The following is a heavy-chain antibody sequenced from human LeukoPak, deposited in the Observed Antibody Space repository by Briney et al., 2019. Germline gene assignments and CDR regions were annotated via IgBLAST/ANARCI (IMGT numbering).Heavy chain of an antibody. D-gene: IGHD3-10*01. CDR2: IYYSGST. J-gene: IGHJ4*02. CDR1: GGSISSSGYY. V-gene: IGHV4-39*01. CDR3: ARRSLWFGELSLHYFDY. Sequence: PSETLSLTCTVSGGSISSSGYYWGWIRQPPGKGLEWIGSIYYSGSTYYNPSLKSRVTISVDTSKNQFSLKLSSVTAADTAVYYCARRSLWFGELSLHYFDYWGQGTLVTVSS.